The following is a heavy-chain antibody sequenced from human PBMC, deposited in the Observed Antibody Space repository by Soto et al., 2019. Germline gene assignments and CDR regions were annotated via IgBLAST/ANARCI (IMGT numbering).Heavy chain of an antibody. CDR3: TTDILGCCSGGSCYGKTY. CDR2: IKSKAGGGTT. CDR1: GFTFSNAW. V-gene: IGHV3-15*01. D-gene: IGHD2-15*01. Sequence: PGGSLRLSCAASGFTFSNAWMSWVRQAPGKGLEWVGRIKSKAGGGTTDYAAPVKGRFTISRDDSKNTLYLQMNSLKTEDTAVYYCTTDILGCCSGGSCYGKTYWGQGTLVTVS. J-gene: IGHJ4*02.